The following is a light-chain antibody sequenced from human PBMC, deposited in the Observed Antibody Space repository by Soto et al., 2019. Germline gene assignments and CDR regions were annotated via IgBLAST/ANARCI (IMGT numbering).Light chain of an antibody. CDR3: QSYDSSLSGSRV. V-gene: IGLV1-40*01. CDR2: GNS. CDR1: SSNIGAGYD. J-gene: IGLJ1*01. Sequence: QSVLTQPPSVSGAPGQRVTISCTGSSSNIGAGYDVHWYQQLPGTAPKLLIYGNSNRPSGVPDRFSGSKSGTSASLAITGLQAEDEAYYYCQSYDSSLSGSRVFGTGTKRTVL.